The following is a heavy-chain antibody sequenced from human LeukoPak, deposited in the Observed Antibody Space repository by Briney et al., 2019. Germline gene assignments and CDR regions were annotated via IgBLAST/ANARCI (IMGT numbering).Heavy chain of an antibody. CDR2: IKQDGSEK. CDR3: ARVRGVVIATCFDY. J-gene: IGHJ4*02. Sequence: GGSLRLSXAASGFTFSSYWMSWVRQAPGKGLEWEANIKQDGSEKYYVDSVKGRFTISRDNAKNSLYLQMNSLRAEDTAVYYCARVRGVVIATCFDYWGQGTLVTVSS. V-gene: IGHV3-7*01. D-gene: IGHD2-21*01. CDR1: GFTFSSYW.